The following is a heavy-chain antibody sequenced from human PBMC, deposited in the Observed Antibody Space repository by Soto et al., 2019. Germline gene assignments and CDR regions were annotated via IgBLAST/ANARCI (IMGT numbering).Heavy chain of an antibody. CDR3: AHMRAAKFDY. CDR1: GVSLSTSGVG. D-gene: IGHD2-15*01. Sequence: QITLKESGPTLVKPTQTLTLTCNVSGVSLSTSGVGVGWIRQPPGKALEWLALIYWDADKRSSPSLKSRLTITKDTSKNQVVLTTTNMAPVDTATYYCAHMRAAKFDYWGQGTLVTVSS. J-gene: IGHJ4*02. V-gene: IGHV2-5*02. CDR2: IYWDADK.